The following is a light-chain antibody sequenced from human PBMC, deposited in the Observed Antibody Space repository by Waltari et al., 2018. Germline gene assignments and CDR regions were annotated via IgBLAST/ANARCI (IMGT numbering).Light chain of an antibody. CDR3: QSFDSRLSDGVV. V-gene: IGLV1-40*01. CDR1: ASNPREGHP. Sequence: QSVLTPPPSVSGTPGQRVTISCTGSASNPREGHPVPCSQKIPGTAPKLLIFGNTNRPSGVPDRFSGSKSGTSASLAITGLQAEDEGDYDCQSFDSRLSDGVVFGGGTKVTVL. CDR2: GNT. J-gene: IGLJ2*01.